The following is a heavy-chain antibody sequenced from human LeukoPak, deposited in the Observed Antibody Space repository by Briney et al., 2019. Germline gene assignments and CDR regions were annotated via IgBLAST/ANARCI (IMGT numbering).Heavy chain of an antibody. CDR2: ISSSSSYI. V-gene: IGHV3-21*01. D-gene: IGHD6-19*01. CDR3: ATLSEGSSGRVHGTGDAFDT. CDR1: GFTFSSYS. Sequence: GGALRLSCAASGFTFSSYSMNWVRQAPGQGLEWVSPISSSSSYIYYADSVKGRVTISRDNAKKSLYLQMNSLRAEDTAVYYCATLSEGSSGRVHGTGDAFDTWGQGTMVTVSS. J-gene: IGHJ3*02.